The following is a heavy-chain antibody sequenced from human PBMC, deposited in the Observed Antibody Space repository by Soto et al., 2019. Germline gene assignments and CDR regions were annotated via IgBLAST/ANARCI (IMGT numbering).Heavy chain of an antibody. CDR2: ISSSSSYI. D-gene: IGHD2-2*01. CDR3: AREPSTSWNYYYGMDV. J-gene: IGHJ6*02. V-gene: IGHV3-21*01. Sequence: LRLSCAASGFTFSSYSMNWVRQAPGKGLEWVSSISSSSSYIYYADSVKGRFTISRDNAKNSLYLQMNSLRAEDTAVYYCAREPSTSWNYYYGMDVWGQGTTVTVSS. CDR1: GFTFSSYS.